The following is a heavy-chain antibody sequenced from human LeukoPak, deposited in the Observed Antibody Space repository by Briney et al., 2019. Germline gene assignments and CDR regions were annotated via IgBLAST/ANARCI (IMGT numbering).Heavy chain of an antibody. D-gene: IGHD2/OR15-2a*01. V-gene: IGHV4-39*01. CDR2: IHYSGTT. CDR3: ARQYYNFFDY. J-gene: IGHJ4*02. CDR1: GGSSSGSSYY. Sequence: SETLSLTCTVSGGSSSGSSYYWGWIRQPPGKGLEWIGSIHYSGTTYHNPSLKSRVTISVDTSKNQFSLRLSSVTATETAVDYCARQYYNFFDYWGQGTLVTVSS.